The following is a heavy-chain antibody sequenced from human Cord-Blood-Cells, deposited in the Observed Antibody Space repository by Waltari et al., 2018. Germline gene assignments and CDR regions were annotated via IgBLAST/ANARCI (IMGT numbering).Heavy chain of an antibody. CDR3: ARDQFDRSSSFDY. J-gene: IGHJ4*02. V-gene: IGHV3-30-3*01. CDR1: GFTFSSYA. D-gene: IGHD6-6*01. CDR2: ISHDVSNK. Sequence: QVQLLESGGGVVQTGRSLRLSCPASGFTFSSYAVHWVPQAPGKGLEWVAVISHDVSNKYYADSVKGRFTISRDNSKNTLYLQMNSLRAEDTAVYYCARDQFDRSSSFDYWGQGTLVTVSS.